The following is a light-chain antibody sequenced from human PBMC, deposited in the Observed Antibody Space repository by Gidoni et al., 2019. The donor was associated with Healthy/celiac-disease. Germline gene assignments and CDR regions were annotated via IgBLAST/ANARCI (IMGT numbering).Light chain of an antibody. CDR3: QQYNNWPPT. V-gene: IGKV3-15*01. CDR2: GAS. J-gene: IGKJ4*01. Sequence: EIVMTQSPATLSVSPGERATLSCMASQSVSSTVAWYQQKPGQAPRPLIYGASTRATGIPARFSGSGSGTEFTLTISSLQSEDFAVYYCQQYNNWPPTFGGXTKVEIK. CDR1: QSVSST.